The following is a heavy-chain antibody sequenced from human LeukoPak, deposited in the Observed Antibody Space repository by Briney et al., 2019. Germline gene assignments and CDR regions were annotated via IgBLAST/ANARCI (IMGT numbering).Heavy chain of an antibody. D-gene: IGHD4-17*01. CDR3: SRGRYGDYSRSGYYYGMDV. Sequence: PGGSLRLSCGASGFTFSSYAMHWVRQAPGKGLEWVAVIAFDGSNALYADSVKGRFTFSRDISKSTLYLEMNSMKAEDSAIYYCSRGRYGDYSRSGYYYGMDVWGQGTTVTVSS. CDR2: IAFDGSNA. V-gene: IGHV3-30-3*01. J-gene: IGHJ6*02. CDR1: GFTFSSYA.